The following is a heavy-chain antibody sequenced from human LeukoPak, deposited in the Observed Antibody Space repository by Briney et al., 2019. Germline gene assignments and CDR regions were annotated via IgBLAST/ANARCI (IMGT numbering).Heavy chain of an antibody. Sequence: GASVKVSCKASGYTFINSAIGWVRQAPGQGLEWMGWISPYNGYTKYAESLQGRDTMNTDTSTSTAYMELRSLRSDDTAMYYCARVGASYDGLIDYWGQGTRVTVSS. V-gene: IGHV1-18*01. D-gene: IGHD1-26*01. CDR2: ISPYNGYT. CDR1: GYTFINSA. CDR3: ARVGASYDGLIDY. J-gene: IGHJ4*02.